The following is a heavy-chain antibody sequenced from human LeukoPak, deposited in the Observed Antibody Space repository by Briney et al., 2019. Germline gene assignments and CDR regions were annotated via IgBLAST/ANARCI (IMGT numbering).Heavy chain of an antibody. CDR3: ARLSYYYDSGSYYFYMDV. J-gene: IGHJ6*03. CDR2: INHDGSAK. D-gene: IGHD3-10*01. Sequence: GGSLRLSCAASGFTFSSYWMSWVRQAPGKGLEWVANINHDGSAKYYVDSVKGRFTISRDDAKSSLFLEMNSLRAEDTAVYYCARLSYYYDSGSYYFYMDVWGEGTTVTVSS. CDR1: GFTFSSYW. V-gene: IGHV3-7*01.